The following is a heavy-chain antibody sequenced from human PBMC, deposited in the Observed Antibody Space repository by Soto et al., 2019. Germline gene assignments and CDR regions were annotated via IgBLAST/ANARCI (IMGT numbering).Heavy chain of an antibody. J-gene: IGHJ4*02. CDR2: IDTSGHST. D-gene: IGHD6-13*01. V-gene: IGHV3-74*01. Sequence: GSLRLSCESSGFVFTNFWMHWVRHVPGKGLVWVARIDTSGHSTNYAESVKGRFTISRDNAKNTVSLQMNSLRVEDTGVYYCANDSWYVDLWSQGAKVTVSS. CDR3: ANDSWYVDL. CDR1: GFVFTNFW.